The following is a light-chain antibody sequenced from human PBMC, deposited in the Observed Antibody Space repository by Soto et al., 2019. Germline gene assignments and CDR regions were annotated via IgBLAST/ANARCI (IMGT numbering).Light chain of an antibody. J-gene: IGKJ1*01. CDR3: QQYNSYWT. V-gene: IGKV1-5*03. CDR2: KAS. Sequence: DIQMTQSPSTLSVSVGGRFTITCRASQTISSWLAWYQQKPGKAPKLLIYKASTLKSGVPSRFSGSGSGTEFTLTISSLQPDDFATYYCQQYNSYWTFGQGTKVDIK. CDR1: QTISSW.